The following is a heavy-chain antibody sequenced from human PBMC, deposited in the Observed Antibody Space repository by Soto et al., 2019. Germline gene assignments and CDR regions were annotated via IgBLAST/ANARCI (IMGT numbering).Heavy chain of an antibody. CDR1: GGSFSSYG. CDR2: INPLFDTT. D-gene: IGHD3-10*01. J-gene: IGHJ5*02. Sequence: GASVKVSCKASGGSFSSYGINWVRQAPGQGLEWMGGINPLFDTTNYAQKFQGRVTITADKSTSTAYMELRSLSSGDTAVYYCARDPPYGSGLLAPWGQGTLVTVSS. CDR3: ARDPPYGSGLLAP. V-gene: IGHV1-69*06.